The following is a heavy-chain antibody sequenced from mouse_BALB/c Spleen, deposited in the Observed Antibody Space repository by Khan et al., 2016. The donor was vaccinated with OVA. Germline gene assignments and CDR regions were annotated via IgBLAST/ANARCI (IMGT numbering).Heavy chain of an antibody. Sequence: VKLEESGPGLAAPSQSLSITCTISGFSLTTYGVHWVRQPPGKGLEWLVVIWSDGTTNYNSALKSRLTITKDNSQSQVFLKMNSRQTDDTAIYFCARQPYYHYNIMDYWGQGTSVTVSS. D-gene: IGHD2-10*01. V-gene: IGHV2-6-1*01. CDR1: GFSLTTYG. J-gene: IGHJ4*01. CDR2: IWSDGTT. CDR3: ARQPYYHYNIMDY.